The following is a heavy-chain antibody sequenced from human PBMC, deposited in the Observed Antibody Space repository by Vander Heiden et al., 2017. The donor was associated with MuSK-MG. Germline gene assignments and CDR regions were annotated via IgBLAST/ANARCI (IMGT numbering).Heavy chain of an antibody. CDR3: ARGTFYDSVNFYVVEPDY. D-gene: IGHD3-22*01. CDR2: IKQDGSEK. Sequence: EVQLVESGGGLVQPGGSMRLSCAASGFTFSRYWMNWVRQAPGKGLEWVANIKQDGSEKYYVDSVKGRFTISRDNAKNSLYLQMNSLRAEDTAVYYCARGTFYDSVNFYVVEPDYWGQGTLVTVSS. V-gene: IGHV3-7*03. CDR1: GFTFSRYW. J-gene: IGHJ4*02.